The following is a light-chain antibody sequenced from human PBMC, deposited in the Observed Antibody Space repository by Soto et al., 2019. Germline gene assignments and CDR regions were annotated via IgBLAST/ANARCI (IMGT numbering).Light chain of an antibody. CDR3: QQYITYSRT. CDR1: QCISTW. CDR2: QAS. V-gene: IGKV1-5*03. J-gene: IGKJ2*02. Sequence: DIQMTQSPSTLSTSVGDRVTITCRASQCISTWLAWYQHKPGKAPKLLIYQASSLEGGVPSRFSGSGSGTEFTLTISSLQPDDFATYYCQQYITYSRTFGQGTRVETK.